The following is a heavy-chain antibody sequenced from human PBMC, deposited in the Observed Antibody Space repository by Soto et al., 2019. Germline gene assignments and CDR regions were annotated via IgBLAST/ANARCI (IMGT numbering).Heavy chain of an antibody. V-gene: IGHV4-61*01. CDR2: IFYSGST. Sequence: SETLSLTCTVSGGSVSSGSYCWGWIRQPPGKGLEWIGYIFYSGSTNYNPSLKSRVTISVDTSKNQFSLKLSSVTAADTAVYYCSRDSAVITMVLPDDPWGQGTLVTVSS. CDR1: GGSVSSGSYC. CDR3: SRDSAVITMVLPDDP. J-gene: IGHJ5*02. D-gene: IGHD3-10*01.